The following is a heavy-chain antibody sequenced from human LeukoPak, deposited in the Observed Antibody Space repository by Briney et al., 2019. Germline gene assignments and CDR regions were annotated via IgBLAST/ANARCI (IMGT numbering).Heavy chain of an antibody. CDR2: IYYSGST. D-gene: IGHD3-3*01. J-gene: IGHJ6*03. CDR1: GGSISSHY. V-gene: IGHV4-59*11. CDR3: ARTSTYYDFWSGYYTGYYYYYYYMDV. Sequence: KSSETLSHTCTVSGGSISSHYWSWIRQPPGKGLEWIGYIYYSGSTNYNPSLKSRVTISVDTSKNQFSLKLSSVTAADTAVYYCARTSTYYDFWSGYYTGYYYYYYYMDVWGKGTTVTVSS.